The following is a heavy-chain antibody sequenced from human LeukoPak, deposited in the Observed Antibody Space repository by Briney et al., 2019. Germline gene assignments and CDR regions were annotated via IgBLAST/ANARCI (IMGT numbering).Heavy chain of an antibody. Sequence: GGSLRLSCAASGFTFSSYAMHWVRQAPGKGLEWVAVISYDGSNKYYADSVKGRFTISRDNSKNTLYLQMNSLRAEDTAVHYCCITLDYWGQGTLVTVSS. J-gene: IGHJ4*02. CDR3: CITLDY. V-gene: IGHV3-30-3*01. D-gene: IGHD3-10*01. CDR2: ISYDGSNK. CDR1: GFTFSSYA.